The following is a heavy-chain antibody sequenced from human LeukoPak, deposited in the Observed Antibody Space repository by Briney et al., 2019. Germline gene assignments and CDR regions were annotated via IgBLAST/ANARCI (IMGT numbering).Heavy chain of an antibody. Sequence: ASVKVSCKASGYTFTGYYMHWVRQAPGRGREWMGWINPNSGGTNYAQKFQGRVTMTRDTSISTAYMELSRLKFDDTAVYYCARVSTSGYRDWLDPWGQGTLVTVSS. J-gene: IGHJ5*02. CDR3: ARVSTSGYRDWLDP. V-gene: IGHV1-2*02. D-gene: IGHD3-9*01. CDR2: INPNSGGT. CDR1: GYTFTGYY.